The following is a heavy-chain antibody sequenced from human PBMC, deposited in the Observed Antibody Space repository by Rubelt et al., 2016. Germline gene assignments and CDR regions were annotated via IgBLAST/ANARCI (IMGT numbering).Heavy chain of an antibody. Sequence: QLQLQESGPGLVKPSETLSLTCTVSVASIGDTRFHWGWILQPPGTGLEWIGSIYYSGITYYNPSLNSRVTISVDTSKNQFSLKLSSVTAEDTTVHYCARLPRSYWYYDLWGRGTLVTVSS. J-gene: IGHJ2*01. CDR1: VASIGDTRFH. V-gene: IGHV4-39*01. CDR3: ARLPRSYWYYDL. CDR2: IYYSGIT.